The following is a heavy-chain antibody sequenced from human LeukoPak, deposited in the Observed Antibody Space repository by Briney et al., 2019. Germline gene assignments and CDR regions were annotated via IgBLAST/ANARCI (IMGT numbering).Heavy chain of an antibody. J-gene: IGHJ4*02. CDR1: GYTSTSYY. D-gene: IGHD3-10*01. CDR3: ASHGSEIYYFDY. V-gene: IGHV1-46*01. Sequence: ASVKVSCKASGYTSTSYYMHWVRQAPGQGLEWMGIINPSGGSTSHAQKFQGRVTMTRDTSTSTVYMELSSLRSEDTAVYYCASHGSEIYYFDYWGQGTLVTVSS. CDR2: INPSGGST.